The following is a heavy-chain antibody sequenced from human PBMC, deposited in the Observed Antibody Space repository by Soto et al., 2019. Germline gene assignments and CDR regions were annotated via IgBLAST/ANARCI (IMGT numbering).Heavy chain of an antibody. CDR3: TRCGIRYHSIGYYLGIDGMDV. V-gene: IGHV1-69*12. CDR2: TIPMFGTT. CDR1: GGTFNNYA. D-gene: IGHD3-22*01. Sequence: QVQLVQSGAAVKKPESSVRVSCKASGGTFNNYAITWVRQAPGQGLEWLGGTIPMFGTTNYAEKFQGRVKITADESTNTAYMELSSLRSEDTAIYYCTRCGIRYHSIGYYLGIDGMDVWGQGTTVIVSS. J-gene: IGHJ6*02.